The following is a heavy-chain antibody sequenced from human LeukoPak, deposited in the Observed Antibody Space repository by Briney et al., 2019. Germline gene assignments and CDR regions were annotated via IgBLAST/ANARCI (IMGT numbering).Heavy chain of an antibody. D-gene: IGHD3-9*01. J-gene: IGHJ6*03. Sequence: PSQTLSLTCTVSGGSISSCSYYWSWIRQPAGKGLEWIGRIYTSGSTNYNPSLKSRVTISVDTSKNQFSLKLSSVTAADTAVYYCARQKGMTYYDILTGYYYYYYMDVWGKGTTVTVSS. CDR1: GGSISSCSYY. V-gene: IGHV4-61*02. CDR2: IYTSGST. CDR3: ARQKGMTYYDILTGYYYYYYMDV.